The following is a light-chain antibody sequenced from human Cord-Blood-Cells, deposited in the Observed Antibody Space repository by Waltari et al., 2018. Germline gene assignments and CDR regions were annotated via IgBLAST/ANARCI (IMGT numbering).Light chain of an antibody. Sequence: DIQMTQSPSTLSASVGDSVTITCRASQSISSWLAWYQQKAGKAPKLLIYKASSLESGVPSRFSGSGSGTEFTLTISRLQPDDFVTYYCQQYKSYSRTFGQGTKVEIK. CDR3: QQYKSYSRT. CDR1: QSISSW. CDR2: KAS. J-gene: IGKJ1*01. V-gene: IGKV1-5*03.